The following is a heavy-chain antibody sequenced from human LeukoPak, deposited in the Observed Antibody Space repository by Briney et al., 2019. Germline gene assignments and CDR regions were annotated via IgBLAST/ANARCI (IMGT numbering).Heavy chain of an antibody. V-gene: IGHV3-23*01. D-gene: IGHD5-24*01. Sequence: GGPLTLSCAPSGFTLSGSAMSWVRQAPGKGLEWVSSSSGSGGSTYYAGSVKGRVTISRDNSKNTQYLQMNRLTAEDTAVYYCARGADGYNLMNYWGQGTLVTVSS. J-gene: IGHJ4*02. CDR3: ARGADGYNLMNY. CDR2: SSGSGGST. CDR1: GFTLSGSA.